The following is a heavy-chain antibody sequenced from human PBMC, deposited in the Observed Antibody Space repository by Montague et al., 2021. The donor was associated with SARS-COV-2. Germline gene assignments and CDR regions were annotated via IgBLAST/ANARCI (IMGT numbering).Heavy chain of an antibody. D-gene: IGHD1-26*01. CDR1: GFTFSSYA. CDR2: ISYDGSNK. CDR3: ARSLSGSYWGAFDI. V-gene: IGHV3-30*04. J-gene: IGHJ3*02. Sequence: SRRLSCAASGFTFSSYAMHWVRQAPGKGLEWVAVISYDGSNKYYVDSVKGRSTISRDNSKNTLYLQMNSLRAEDTAVYYCARSLSGSYWGAFDIWGQGTMVTVSS.